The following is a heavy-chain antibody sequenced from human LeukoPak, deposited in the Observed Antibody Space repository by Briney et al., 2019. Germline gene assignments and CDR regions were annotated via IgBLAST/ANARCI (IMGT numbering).Heavy chain of an antibody. V-gene: IGHV4-59*01. D-gene: IGHD3-22*01. CDR1: GGSISSYY. J-gene: IGHJ4*02. CDR3: ARSWDYYDSSGYSFDY. Sequence: SQTLSLTCTVSGGSISSYYWSWLRQPPGKGLEWIGYIYYSGSTNYNPSLKSRVTISVDTSKNQFSLKLSSVTAADTAVYYCARSWDYYDSSGYSFDYWGQGTLVTVSS. CDR2: IYYSGST.